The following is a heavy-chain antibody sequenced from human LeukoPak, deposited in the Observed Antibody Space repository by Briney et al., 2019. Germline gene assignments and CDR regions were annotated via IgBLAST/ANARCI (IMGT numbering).Heavy chain of an antibody. CDR2: IIPIFGTA. Sequence: ASVKVSCKASGGTFSSYAISWVRQAPGQGLEWMGGIIPIFGTANYAQKFQGRVTITADKSTSTAYMELSSLRSEDTAVYYCARTYGSGSYYFDYWGQGTLVTVPS. CDR3: ARTYGSGSYYFDY. J-gene: IGHJ4*02. V-gene: IGHV1-69*06. CDR1: GGTFSSYA. D-gene: IGHD3-10*01.